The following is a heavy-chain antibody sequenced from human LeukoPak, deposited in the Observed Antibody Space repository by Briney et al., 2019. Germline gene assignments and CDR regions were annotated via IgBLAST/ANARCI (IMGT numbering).Heavy chain of an antibody. J-gene: IGHJ5*02. V-gene: IGHV4-4*07. Sequence: PSETLSLTCTVSGDSISSYYWSWIRQPAGKGLEWIGRIYTSGSTNYNPSLKSRVTISVDTSKNQFSLKLSSVTAADTAVYYCAGNSPRKTGIDPWGQGTLVTVSS. D-gene: IGHD1-14*01. CDR1: GDSISSYY. CDR3: AGNSPRKTGIDP. CDR2: IYTSGST.